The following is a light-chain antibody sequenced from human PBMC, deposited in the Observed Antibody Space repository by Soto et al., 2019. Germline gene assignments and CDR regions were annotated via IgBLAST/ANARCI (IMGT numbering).Light chain of an antibody. J-gene: IGLJ2*01. CDR1: SSNIGAGYD. CDR3: QGCDSSLSGSV. CDR2: GNS. V-gene: IGLV1-40*01. Sequence: QSVLTQPPSVSGAPGQRVTISCTGSSSNIGAGYDVHWYQQLPGTAPKLLIYGNSNRPSGVPDRFSGSKSGTSASLAITGLQAEDEADYYYQGCDSSLSGSVFGGGTKLTVL.